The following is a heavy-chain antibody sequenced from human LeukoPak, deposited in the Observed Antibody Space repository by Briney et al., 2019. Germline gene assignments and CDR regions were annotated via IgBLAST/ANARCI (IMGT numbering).Heavy chain of an antibody. CDR1: GFTFSNYW. CDR3: VRSAFHAGSGNYYDY. J-gene: IGHJ4*02. D-gene: IGHD3-22*01. Sequence: GGSLRLSCAASGFTFSNYWIHWVRQAPGKGLVWVSRIDNAGSITTYADSVEGRFTISRDNAENTLYLQMNSLRVEDTAVYYCVRSAFHAGSGNYYDYWGQGTLVTVSS. CDR2: IDNAGSIT. V-gene: IGHV3-74*03.